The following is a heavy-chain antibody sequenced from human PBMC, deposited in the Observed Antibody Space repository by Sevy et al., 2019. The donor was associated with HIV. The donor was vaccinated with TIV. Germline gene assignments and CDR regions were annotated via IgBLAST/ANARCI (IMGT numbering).Heavy chain of an antibody. D-gene: IGHD2-2*01. V-gene: IGHV3-23*01. Sequence: GGYLRLSCAASGFTFSSYAMSWVRQPPGKGLEWVATFSFGCGKINYADSVKGRFTISRDNSKNTLFLQMNRLRAEDTAVYYCAREGCSRPHDYWGQGTLVTVSS. CDR3: AREGCSRPHDY. J-gene: IGHJ4*02. CDR1: GFTFSSYA. CDR2: FSFGCGKI.